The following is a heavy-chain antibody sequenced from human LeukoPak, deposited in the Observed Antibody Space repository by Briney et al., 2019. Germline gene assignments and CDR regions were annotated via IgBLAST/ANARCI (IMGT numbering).Heavy chain of an antibody. V-gene: IGHV4-31*03. J-gene: IGHJ4*02. CDR1: GGSISSGGYY. CDR3: ARQGYYGSGSYYNEGYYFDY. Sequence: SQTLSLTCTVSGGSISSGGYYWSWIRQYPGKGLEWIGYIYYSGSTYYNPSLKSRVTISVDTSKNQFSLKLSSVTAADTAVYYCARQGYYGSGSYYNEGYYFDYWGQGTLVTVSS. D-gene: IGHD3-10*01. CDR2: IYYSGST.